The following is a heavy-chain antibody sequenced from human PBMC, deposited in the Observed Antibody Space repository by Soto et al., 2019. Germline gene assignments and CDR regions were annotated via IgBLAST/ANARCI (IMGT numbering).Heavy chain of an antibody. CDR1: GYTFTSYA. CDR3: ARGPRSGWYVWFDP. D-gene: IGHD6-19*01. V-gene: IGHV7-4-1*01. J-gene: IGHJ5*02. CDR2: INTNTGNP. Sequence: ASVKVSCKASGYTFTSYAMNWVRQAPGQGLEWMGWINTNTGNPTYAQGFTGRFVFSLITSVSTAYLQICSLKAEDTAVYYCARGPRSGWYVWFDPWGQGTLVTVSS.